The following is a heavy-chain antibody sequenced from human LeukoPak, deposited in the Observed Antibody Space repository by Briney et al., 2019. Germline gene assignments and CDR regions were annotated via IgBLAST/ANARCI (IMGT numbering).Heavy chain of an antibody. Sequence: GGSLRLSCIGSGFTFGDHAMSWVRQAPGKGLEWVGFIRSEAYRGTIEYAAAVKGRFTISGDDSASIVYLQMNSLKIEDTAMYYCARGPIQLWIHNAMDVWGQGTTVTVS. V-gene: IGHV3-49*04. CDR1: GFTFGDHA. CDR2: IRSEAYRGTI. CDR3: ARGPIQLWIHNAMDV. D-gene: IGHD1-1*01. J-gene: IGHJ6*02.